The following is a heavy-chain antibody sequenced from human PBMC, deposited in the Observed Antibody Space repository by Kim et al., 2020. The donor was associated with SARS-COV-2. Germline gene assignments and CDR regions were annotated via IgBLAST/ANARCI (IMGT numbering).Heavy chain of an antibody. CDR1: GGSFSGYY. V-gene: IGHV4-34*01. CDR2: INHSGST. CDR3: ARGPPLDY. J-gene: IGHJ4*02. Sequence: SETLSLTCAVYGGSFSGYYWSWIRQPPGKGLEWIGEINHSGSTNYNPSLKSRVTISVDTSKNQFSLKLSSVTAADTAVYYCARGPPLDYWGQGTLVTVSS.